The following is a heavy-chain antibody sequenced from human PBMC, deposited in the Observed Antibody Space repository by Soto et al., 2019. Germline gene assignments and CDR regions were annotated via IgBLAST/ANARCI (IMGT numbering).Heavy chain of an antibody. Sequence: GWSLRLSCAASGFTFSSYAMSWVRQAPGKGLEWVSAISGSGGSTYYADSVKGRFTISRDNSKNTLYLQMNSLRAEDSDVYYYAKGSATVYHYYAFDIWGQGTMVTVSS. V-gene: IGHV3-23*01. D-gene: IGHD4-17*01. J-gene: IGHJ3*02. CDR2: ISGSGGST. CDR3: AKGSATVYHYYAFDI. CDR1: GFTFSSYA.